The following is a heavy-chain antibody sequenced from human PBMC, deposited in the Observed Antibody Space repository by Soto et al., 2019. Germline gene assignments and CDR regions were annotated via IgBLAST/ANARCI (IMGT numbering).Heavy chain of an antibody. V-gene: IGHV3-30*18. CDR2: ISYDGSDK. J-gene: IGHJ4*02. CDR1: GFTFSTYG. CDR3: AKDLGVQDPFYYFDY. Sequence: HPGGSLRLSCAASGFTFSTYGMHWVRQAPGKGLEWVAVISYDGSDKFYADSVKGRFTISRDNSKNTLFLQMNSLRPEDTAVYYCAKDLGVQDPFYYFDYWGQGTLVTVSS.